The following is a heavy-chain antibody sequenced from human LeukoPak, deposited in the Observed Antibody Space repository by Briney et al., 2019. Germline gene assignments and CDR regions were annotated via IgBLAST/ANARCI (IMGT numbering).Heavy chain of an antibody. V-gene: IGHV3-48*03. J-gene: IGHJ3*02. CDR2: ISSSGSTI. D-gene: IGHD6-19*01. Sequence: GGSLRLSCAASGFTFSSYEMNWVRQAPGKGREWVSYISSSGSTIYYADSVKGRFTISRDNAKNSLYLQMNSLRAEDTAVYYCASEDSSGWNAFDIWGQGTMVTVSS. CDR3: ASEDSSGWNAFDI. CDR1: GFTFSSYE.